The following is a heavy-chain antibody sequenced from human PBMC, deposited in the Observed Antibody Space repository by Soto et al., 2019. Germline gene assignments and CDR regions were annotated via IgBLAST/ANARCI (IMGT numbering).Heavy chain of an antibody. D-gene: IGHD6-6*01. CDR2: INCDSRTI. Sequence: EVQLVESGGGLVQPGRSLRLSCAASGFTFDDYAMHWVRQSPGKGLEWVSGINCDSRTIDYADSVKVRFTISIDNTKNSLYLQMNSLRTEDTAFDYGAKCRSNSFYYSGVDGWGQGTTVTVSS. CDR3: AKCRSNSFYYSGVDG. J-gene: IGHJ6*02. CDR1: GFTFDDYA. V-gene: IGHV3-9*01.